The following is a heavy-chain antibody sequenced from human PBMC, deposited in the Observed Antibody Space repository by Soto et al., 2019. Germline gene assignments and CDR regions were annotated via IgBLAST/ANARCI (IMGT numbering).Heavy chain of an antibody. CDR3: AKGPIFGVENIYDY. D-gene: IGHD3-3*01. CDR1: GFTFSSYA. Sequence: EVQLLESGGGLVQPGGSLRLSCAASGFTFSSYAMSWVRQAPGKGLEWVSGMSGNGGSAYYADSGKGRFTISRDNSKKTRYLQMNSLRAEDTALYYCAKGPIFGVENIYDYWGQGTLVTVSS. V-gene: IGHV3-23*01. J-gene: IGHJ4*02. CDR2: MSGNGGSA.